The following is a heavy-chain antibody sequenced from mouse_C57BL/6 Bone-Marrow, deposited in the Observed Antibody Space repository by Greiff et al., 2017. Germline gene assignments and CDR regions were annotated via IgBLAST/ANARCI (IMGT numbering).Heavy chain of an antibody. J-gene: IGHJ3*01. CDR3: ANWGFAY. CDR2: IDPNSGGT. Sequence: QVQLQQPGAELVKPGASVKLSCKASGYTFTSYWMHWVKQRPGRSLEWIGRIDPNSGGTKYNEKFKFKATLTVDKPSSTAYMQLSSLTSEDSAVYYCANWGFAYWGQGTLVTVSA. V-gene: IGHV1-72*01. D-gene: IGHD4-1*01. CDR1: GYTFTSYW.